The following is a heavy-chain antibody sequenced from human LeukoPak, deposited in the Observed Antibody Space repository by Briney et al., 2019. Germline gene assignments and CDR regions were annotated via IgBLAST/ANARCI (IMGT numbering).Heavy chain of an antibody. CDR3: ARERQWLAFDY. J-gene: IGHJ4*02. V-gene: IGHV1-2*02. D-gene: IGHD6-19*01. CDR1: GYTFIGYY. CDR2: INPNSGGT. Sequence: ASVKVSCKASGYTFIGYYMHWVRQAPGQGLEWMGWINPNSGGTNYAQKFQGRVTMTRDTSISTAYMELSRLRSDDTAVYYCARERQWLAFDYWAQGTLVTVSS.